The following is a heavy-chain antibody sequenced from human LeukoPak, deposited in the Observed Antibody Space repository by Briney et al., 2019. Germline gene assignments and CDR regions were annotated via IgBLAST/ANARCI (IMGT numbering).Heavy chain of an antibody. V-gene: IGHV4-4*07. J-gene: IGHJ4*02. CDR2: IYNSGAT. CDR1: GDSISSIY. Sequence: PSETLSLTCTVSGDSISSIYWSWIRQPAGKGLEWIGRIYNSGATQYNPSLESRVTMSLDTSKNQFSLKLTSVTAADTALYYCARNQALNWNYDVFDLWGQGTLVTVPS. CDR3: ARNQALNWNYDVFDL. D-gene: IGHD1-7*01.